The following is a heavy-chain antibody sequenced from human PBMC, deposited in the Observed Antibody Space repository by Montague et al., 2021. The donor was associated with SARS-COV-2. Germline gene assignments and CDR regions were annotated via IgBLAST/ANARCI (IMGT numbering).Heavy chain of an antibody. V-gene: IGHV4-39*01. CDR3: ARHGGYCTSTSCYGSWTKAPDF. J-gene: IGHJ4*02. CDR2: IYYTVSS. Sequence: ETLSLTCTVAGGSISGNTYYWGWIRQPPGKGLEWIGSIYYTVSSYYSPSFKSRVTISVDTSKSQFSLGLTSVTAADTAVYYCARHGGYCTSTSCYGSWTKAPDFWGQGTLVTVSS. D-gene: IGHD2-2*01. CDR1: GGSISGNTYY.